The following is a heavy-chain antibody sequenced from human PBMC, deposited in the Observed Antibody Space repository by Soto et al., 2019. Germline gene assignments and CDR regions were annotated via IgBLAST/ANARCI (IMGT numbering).Heavy chain of an antibody. D-gene: IGHD3-3*01. Sequence: SETLSLTCTVSGGSISSYYWSWIRQPPGKGLEWIGYIYYSGSTNYNPSLKSRVTISVDTSKNQFSLKLSSVTAADTAVYYCARVANHYDFWSGPTELPYYYYYMDVWGKGTTVTVSS. J-gene: IGHJ6*03. CDR3: ARVANHYDFWSGPTELPYYYYYMDV. V-gene: IGHV4-59*01. CDR2: IYYSGST. CDR1: GGSISSYY.